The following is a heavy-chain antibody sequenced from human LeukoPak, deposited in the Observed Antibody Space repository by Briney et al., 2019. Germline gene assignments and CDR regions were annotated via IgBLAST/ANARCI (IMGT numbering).Heavy chain of an antibody. CDR3: ARDLLGTVTTFHAFDI. CDR1: GFTFSSYS. V-gene: IGHV3-21*01. D-gene: IGHD4-17*01. CDR2: ISSSSSYI. J-gene: IGHJ3*02. Sequence: GGSLRLSCAASGFTFSSYSMNWVRRAPGKRLEWVSSISSSSSYIYYADSVKGRFTISRDNAKNSLYLQMNSLRAEDTAVYYCARDLLGTVTTFHAFDIWGQGTMVTVSS.